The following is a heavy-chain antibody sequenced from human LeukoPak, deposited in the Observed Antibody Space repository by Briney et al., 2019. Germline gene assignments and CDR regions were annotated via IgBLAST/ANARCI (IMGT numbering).Heavy chain of an antibody. CDR3: ARALFFGVATNFDY. D-gene: IGHD3-3*01. J-gene: IGHJ4*02. Sequence: SETLSLTCTVSGGSISSSSYYWGWIRQPPGKGLEWIGSIYYSGSTYYNPSLKSRVTISVDTSKNQFSLKLSSVTAADTAVYYCARALFFGVATNFDYWGQGTLVTVSS. CDR1: GGSISSSSYY. CDR2: IYYSGST. V-gene: IGHV4-39*07.